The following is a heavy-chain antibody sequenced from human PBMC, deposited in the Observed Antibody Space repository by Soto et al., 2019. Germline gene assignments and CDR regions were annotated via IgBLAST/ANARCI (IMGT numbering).Heavy chain of an antibody. CDR2: SIPIFGTA. V-gene: IGHV1-69*06. D-gene: IGHD5-12*01. J-gene: IGHJ4*02. CDR1: GGTFSSYS. CDR3: ARDKIGDSGYAPRGYYFDY. Sequence: ASVKVSGKASGGTFSSYSISWVRQAPGQGLEWMGVSIPIFGTANYAQKSQGRVTITADKSTSTAYMELSSLRSEDTAVYYCARDKIGDSGYAPRGYYFDYWGQGTLVTVSS.